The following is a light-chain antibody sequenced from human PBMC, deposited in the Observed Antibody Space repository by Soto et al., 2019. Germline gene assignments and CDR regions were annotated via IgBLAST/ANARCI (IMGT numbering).Light chain of an antibody. CDR3: QQYNSYPWT. Sequence: DIQMTQSPSTLSASVGDRVTITCRARQSISSWLAWYQQKPGKAPKLLIYDASSLESGVPSRFSGGGSGTEFTLTISSLQPDDFATYYCQQYNSYPWTFGQGTKVEIK. CDR2: DAS. J-gene: IGKJ1*01. V-gene: IGKV1-5*01. CDR1: QSISSW.